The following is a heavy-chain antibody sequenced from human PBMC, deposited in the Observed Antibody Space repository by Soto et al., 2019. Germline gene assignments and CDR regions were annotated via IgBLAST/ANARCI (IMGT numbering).Heavy chain of an antibody. J-gene: IGHJ4*02. CDR3: AKDGDGSSWYMDYFDY. CDR1: GFTFSSYA. CDR2: ISYDGTNK. Sequence: PGGSLRLSCAASGFTFSSYAMYWVRQAPGKGLEWVAVISYDGTNKYYADSVKGRFTISRDNSKNTLYLQMNSLRAEDTAVYYCAKDGDGSSWYMDYFDYWGQGTLVTVSS. D-gene: IGHD6-13*01. V-gene: IGHV3-30-3*01.